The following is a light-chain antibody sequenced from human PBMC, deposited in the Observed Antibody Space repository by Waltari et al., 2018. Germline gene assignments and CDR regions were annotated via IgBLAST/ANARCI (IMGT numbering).Light chain of an antibody. CDR1: SSDIGGYNW. V-gene: IGLV2-8*01. J-gene: IGLJ2*01. CDR2: EVN. Sequence: QSALTQPPSASGSPGQSVAISCTGTSSDIGGYNWVSWYQQHPGKAPKLMIYEVNKRTSGVPDRFSGSKSGNTASLTVSGLQAEDEADYYCTSYAGSNPVVFGGGTKLTVL. CDR3: TSYAGSNPVV.